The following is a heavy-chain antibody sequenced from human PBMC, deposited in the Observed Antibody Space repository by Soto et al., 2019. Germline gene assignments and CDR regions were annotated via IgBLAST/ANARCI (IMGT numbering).Heavy chain of an antibody. J-gene: IGHJ4*02. CDR3: TTDRRYGDYVTDLGY. V-gene: IGHV3-15*07. Sequence: EVQLVESGGGLVKPGVSLRLSCAASGFTFSKAWMNWVRQAPVKGLDCVGRIKSKTDGETTDYTAPVKGTFIISRDDSKNTVYLQMNSLNTEDTAVYYCTTDRRYGDYVTDLGYWGQGKLVTVAS. CDR1: GFTFSKAW. CDR2: IKSKTDGETT. D-gene: IGHD4-17*01.